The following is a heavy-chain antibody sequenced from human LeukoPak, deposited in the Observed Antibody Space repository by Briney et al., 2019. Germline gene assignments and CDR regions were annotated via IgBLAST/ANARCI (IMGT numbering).Heavy chain of an antibody. Sequence: SETLSLTCTVSGASISSSSYYWGWIRQPPGKGLEWLGNIYYSESTYYNPSLKSRVTMSIDTSRNQFSLKVRSVTAADTAVYYCARRPNWNYSNWFDPWGQGTLVTVSS. J-gene: IGHJ5*02. CDR3: ARRPNWNYSNWFDP. D-gene: IGHD1-7*01. CDR2: IYYSEST. V-gene: IGHV4-39*01. CDR1: GASISSSSYY.